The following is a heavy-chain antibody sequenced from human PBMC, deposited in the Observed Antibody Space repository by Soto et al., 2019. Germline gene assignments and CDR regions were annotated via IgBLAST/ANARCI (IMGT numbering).Heavy chain of an antibody. J-gene: IGHJ4*02. D-gene: IGHD3-9*01. CDR1: GYTFTGYY. CDR2: INPNSGGT. CDR3: ATSHLRYFDWSTFDY. V-gene: IGHV1-2*04. Sequence: GASVKVSCKASGYTFTGYYMHWVRQAPGQGLEWMGWINPNSGGTNYAQKFQGWVTMTRDTSISTAYMELSRLRSDDTAVYYCATSHLRYFDWSTFDYWGQGTLVTSPQ.